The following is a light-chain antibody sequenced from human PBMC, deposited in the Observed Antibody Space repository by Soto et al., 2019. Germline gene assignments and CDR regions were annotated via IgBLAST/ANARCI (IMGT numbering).Light chain of an antibody. CDR3: ATWDDGLSAYV. CDR1: SSNIGGNT. CDR2: SNS. V-gene: IGLV1-44*01. Sequence: QSVLTQPPSASGTPGQRVTFSCSGSSSNIGGNTVSWFQHLPRTAPKLLIFSNSQRPSGVPDRFSGAESGTSASLAISGLQSEDEANYYCATWDDGLSAYVFGTGTKVTVL. J-gene: IGLJ1*01.